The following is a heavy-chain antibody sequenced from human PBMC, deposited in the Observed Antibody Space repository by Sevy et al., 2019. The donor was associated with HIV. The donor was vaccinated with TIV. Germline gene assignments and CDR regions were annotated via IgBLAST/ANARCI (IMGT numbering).Heavy chain of an antibody. V-gene: IGHV3-30-3*01. CDR3: ARVYYYDSNRRGVYYYGMDV. D-gene: IGHD3-22*01. J-gene: IGHJ6*02. Sequence: GGSLRLSCAASGFTFSSYAMHWVRQAPGKGLEWVAVISYDGSNKYYADSVKGRFTISRDNSKNTLYLQMNSLRAEDTAVYYCARVYYYDSNRRGVYYYGMDVWGQGTTVTVSS. CDR1: GFTFSSYA. CDR2: ISYDGSNK.